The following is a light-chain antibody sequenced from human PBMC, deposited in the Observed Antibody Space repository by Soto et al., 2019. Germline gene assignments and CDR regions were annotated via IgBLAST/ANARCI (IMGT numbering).Light chain of an antibody. CDR2: DND. CDR3: GTWDSSLSAVV. V-gene: IGLV1-51*01. CDR1: SSNIGNND. J-gene: IGLJ2*01. Sequence: QSVLTQPPSVSEAPGQKVTISCSGSSSNIGNNDVSWYQQLPGTAPKLLIYDNDKRPSGIPDRFSGSKSGTSATLGITGLQTGDEADYYCGTWDSSLSAVVFGGGTKLTVL.